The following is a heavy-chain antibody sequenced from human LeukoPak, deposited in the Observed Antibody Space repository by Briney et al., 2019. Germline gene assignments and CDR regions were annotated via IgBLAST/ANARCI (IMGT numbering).Heavy chain of an antibody. CDR3: AKDQSIVVVTAYDY. D-gene: IGHD3-22*01. J-gene: IGHJ4*02. V-gene: IGHV3-23*01. CDR2: ISGSGGST. CDR1: GFTFSSYG. Sequence: GGTLRLSCAASGFTFSSYGMSWVRQAPGKGLEWVSAISGSGGSTYYADSVKGRFTISRDNSKNTLYLQMNSLRAEDTAVYYYAKDQSIVVVTAYDYWGQGTLVTVSS.